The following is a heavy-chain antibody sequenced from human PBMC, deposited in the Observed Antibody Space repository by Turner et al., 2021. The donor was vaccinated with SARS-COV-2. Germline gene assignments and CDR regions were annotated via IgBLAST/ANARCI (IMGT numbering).Heavy chain of an antibody. V-gene: IGHV1-24*01. Sequence: QVQLVQSGAEVKKPGASVKVSCEVSGYTLTELSMHWVRQVPGKGLECMGGFDPEDVKTIYAQKFQGRVTMTEDTSTDTAYMELSSLRSEDTAVYYCATGYAYCGGDCSIDYWGQGTLVTVSS. J-gene: IGHJ4*02. CDR3: ATGYAYCGGDCSIDY. CDR2: FDPEDVKT. CDR1: GYTLTELS. D-gene: IGHD2-21*02.